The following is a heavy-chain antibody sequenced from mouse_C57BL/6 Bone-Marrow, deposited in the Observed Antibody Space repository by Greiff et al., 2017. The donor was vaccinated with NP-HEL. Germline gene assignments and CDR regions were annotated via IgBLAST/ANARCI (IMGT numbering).Heavy chain of an antibody. V-gene: IGHV1-19*01. CDR3: ARGTGTKGDY. J-gene: IGHJ2*01. D-gene: IGHD4-1*01. Sequence: VQLQQSGPVLVKPGASVKMSCKASGYTFTDYYMNWVKQSHGKSLEWIGVINPYNGGTSYNQKFKGKATLTVDKSSSTAYMELNSLTSEDSAVYYCARGTGTKGDYWGQGTTLTVSS. CDR2: INPYNGGT. CDR1: GYTFTDYY.